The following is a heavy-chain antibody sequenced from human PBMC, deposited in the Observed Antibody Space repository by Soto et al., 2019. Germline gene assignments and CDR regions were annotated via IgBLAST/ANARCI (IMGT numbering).Heavy chain of an antibody. V-gene: IGHV3-30-3*01. D-gene: IGHD6-13*01. CDR3: ALTAAAAHPPYY. Sequence: GGSLSLSCAASGFTFSSYAMHWVRQAPGKGLEWVAVISYDGSNKYYADSVKGRFTISRDNSKNTLYLQMNSLRAEDTAVYYCALTAAAAHPPYYWGQGTLVTVSS. J-gene: IGHJ4*02. CDR1: GFTFSSYA. CDR2: ISYDGSNK.